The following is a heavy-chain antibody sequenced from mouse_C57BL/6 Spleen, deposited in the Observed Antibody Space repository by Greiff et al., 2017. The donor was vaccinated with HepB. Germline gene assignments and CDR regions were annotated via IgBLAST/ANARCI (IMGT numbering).Heavy chain of an antibody. CDR2: IYWDDDK. CDR3: ARSRGYGGMDY. V-gene: IGHV8-12*01. Sequence: VMLVESGPGILQSSQTLSLTCSFSGFSLSTSGMGVSWIRQPSGKGLEWLAHIYWDDDKRYNPSLKSRLTISKDTSRNQVFLKITSVDTADTATYYCARSRGYGGMDYWGQGTSVTVSS. CDR1: GFSLSTSGMG. D-gene: IGHD2-2*01. J-gene: IGHJ4*01.